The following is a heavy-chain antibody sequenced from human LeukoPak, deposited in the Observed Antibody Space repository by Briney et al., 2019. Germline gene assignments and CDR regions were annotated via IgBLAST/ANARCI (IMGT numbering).Heavy chain of an antibody. CDR1: GYTFTDYY. Sequence: ASVKVSCKVSGYTFTDYYMHCGPQAPREGREWMGLVDPEDGETIYAEKFQGRVTITADTSTDTAYMELSSLRSEDTAVYYCATGSRFLEWLPIYWGQGTLVTVSS. CDR3: ATGSRFLEWLPIY. J-gene: IGHJ4*02. CDR2: VDPEDGET. V-gene: IGHV1-69-2*01. D-gene: IGHD3-3*01.